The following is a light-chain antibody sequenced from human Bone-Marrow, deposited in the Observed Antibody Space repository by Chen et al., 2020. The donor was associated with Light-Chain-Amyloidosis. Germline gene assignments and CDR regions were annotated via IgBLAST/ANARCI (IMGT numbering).Light chain of an antibody. CDR3: QVWDRSSDRPV. CDR2: DDS. V-gene: IGLV3-21*02. Sequence: SYVLTKPSLVSVAPGQTATIACGGNNIGTTSVLWYQQTPGQAPLLVVYDDSDRPSGIPGRLSGCNSGNTATLTISGVEAGDGADYYCQVWDRSSDRPVFGGGTKLTVL. CDR1: NIGTTS. J-gene: IGLJ3*02.